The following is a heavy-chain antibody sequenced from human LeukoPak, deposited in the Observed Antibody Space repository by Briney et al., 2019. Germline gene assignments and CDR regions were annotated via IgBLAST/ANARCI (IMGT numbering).Heavy chain of an antibody. V-gene: IGHV1-2*02. CDR1: GYTFTGSY. CDR3: ARDLAEDYYGDYWFDP. CDR2: INPNSGGT. Sequence: ASVKVSCKASGYTFTGSYMHWVRQAPGQGLEWMGWINPNSGGTNYAQKFQGRVTMTRDTSISTAYMELSRLRSDDTAVYYCARDLAEDYYGDYWFDPWGQGTLVTVSS. J-gene: IGHJ5*02. D-gene: IGHD3-10*01.